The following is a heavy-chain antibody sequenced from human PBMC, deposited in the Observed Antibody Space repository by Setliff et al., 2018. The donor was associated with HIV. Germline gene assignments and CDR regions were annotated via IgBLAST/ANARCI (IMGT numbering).Heavy chain of an antibody. CDR3: ARGAWYTSGWHSSRYMDV. CDR2: VNPDSGNT. Sequence: ASVKVSCKASGYTFTSYDINWVRQATGQGLEWMGWVNPDSGNTGYAQKFQGRVTMTRNTSIRTVYMELSSLRSEDTAVYYCARGAWYTSGWHSSRYMDVWGKGSTVTAP. V-gene: IGHV1-8*02. D-gene: IGHD6-19*01. J-gene: IGHJ6*03. CDR1: GYTFTSYD.